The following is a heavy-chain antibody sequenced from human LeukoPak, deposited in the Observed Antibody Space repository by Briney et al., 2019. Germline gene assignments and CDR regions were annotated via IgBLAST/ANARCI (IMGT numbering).Heavy chain of an antibody. CDR2: INHSGST. J-gene: IGHJ4*02. CDR3: AVPAAMSDFDY. Sequence: SETLSLTCTVSGGSISSSSYYWSWIRQPPGKGLEWIGEINHSGSTNYNPSLKSRVTISVDTSKNQFSLKLSSVTAADTAVYYCAVPAAMSDFDYWGQGTLVTVSS. D-gene: IGHD2-2*01. CDR1: GGSISSSSYY. V-gene: IGHV4-39*07.